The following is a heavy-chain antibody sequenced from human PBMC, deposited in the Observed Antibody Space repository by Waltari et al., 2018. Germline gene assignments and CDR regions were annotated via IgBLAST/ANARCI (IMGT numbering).Heavy chain of an antibody. Sequence: EVQLVQSGAEVKKPGATVKISCKASGYTFTDYYMQGVQQAPGKGLEWMGRVDPEDGETIYAEKFQGRVTITADTSTDTAYMELSSLRSEDTAVYYCARRLGGYMDYWGQGTLVTVSS. V-gene: IGHV1-69-2*01. J-gene: IGHJ4*02. CDR1: GYTFTDYY. CDR2: VDPEDGET. D-gene: IGHD2-15*01. CDR3: ARRLGGYMDY.